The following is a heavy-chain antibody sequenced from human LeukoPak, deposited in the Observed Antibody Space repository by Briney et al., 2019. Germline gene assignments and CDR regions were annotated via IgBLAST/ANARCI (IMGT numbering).Heavy chain of an antibody. CDR3: AKDDGRLDDAFDI. CDR2: ISGSGGST. CDR1: GFTFDDYA. J-gene: IGHJ3*02. Sequence: GRSLRLSCAASGFTFDDYAMHWVRQAPGEGLEWVSAISGSGGSTYYADSVKGRFTISRDNPKNTLYLQMNSLRAEDTAVYYCAKDDGRLDDAFDIWGQGTMVTVSS. V-gene: IGHV3-23*01.